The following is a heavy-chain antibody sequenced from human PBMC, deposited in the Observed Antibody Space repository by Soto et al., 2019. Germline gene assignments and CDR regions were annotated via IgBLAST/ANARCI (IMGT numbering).Heavy chain of an antibody. CDR3: ARLGMDCSGGSCYRLFSAENSYFDY. CDR1: GGTFSSYA. CDR2: IIPIFGTA. J-gene: IGHJ4*02. Sequence: GASVKVSCKASGGTFSSYAISWVRQAPGQGLEWMGGIIPIFGTANYAQKLQGRVTITADESTSTAYMELSSLRSEDTAVYYCARLGMDCSGGSCYRLFSAENSYFDYWGQGTLVTVSS. D-gene: IGHD2-15*01. V-gene: IGHV1-69*13.